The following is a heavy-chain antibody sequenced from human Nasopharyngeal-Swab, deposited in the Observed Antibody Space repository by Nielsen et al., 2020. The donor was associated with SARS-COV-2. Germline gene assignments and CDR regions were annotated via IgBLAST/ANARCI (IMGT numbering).Heavy chain of an antibody. V-gene: IGHV1-69*10. CDR1: VGTFSSYA. CDR3: ETGAAVAGTPISYYSYYGMDV. J-gene: IGHJ6*02. D-gene: IGHD6-19*01. Sequence: SVKVSCKASVGTFSSYAISWVREAPGQGLEWRGGIIPILGIANYAQQFQGRVTMTEDTSTATAYMELSSLRSEDTAVYSCETGAAVAGTPISYYSYYGMDVWGQGTTVTVSS. CDR2: IIPILGIA.